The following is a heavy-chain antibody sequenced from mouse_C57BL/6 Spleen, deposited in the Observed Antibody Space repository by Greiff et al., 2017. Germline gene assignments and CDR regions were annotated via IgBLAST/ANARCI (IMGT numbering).Heavy chain of an antibody. CDR2: ISSGSSTI. CDR3: ARGAYYYAMDY. Sequence: EVKLVESGGGLVKPGGSLKLSCAASGFTFSDYGMHWVRQAPEKGLEWVAYISSGSSTIYYADKVKGRFTISRDNAKNTLFLHMTSMRSEDTAMYYCARGAYYYAMDYWGQGTSVTVSS. J-gene: IGHJ4*01. V-gene: IGHV5-17*01. CDR1: GFTFSDYG.